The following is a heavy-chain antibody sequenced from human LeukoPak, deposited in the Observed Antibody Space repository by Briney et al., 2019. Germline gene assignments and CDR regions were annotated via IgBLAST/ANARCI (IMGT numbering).Heavy chain of an antibody. CDR2: ISGSGGST. Sequence: PGGSLRLSCTASGFTFSSYPMTWVRQAPGKGLEWVSAISGSGGSTYYADSVKGRFTISRDTSKNTLYLQMNSLRAEDTAVYYCAKSKFATSGYDGSLDFWGQGTLVTVSS. V-gene: IGHV3-23*01. D-gene: IGHD5-12*01. CDR1: GFTFSSYP. CDR3: AKSKFATSGYDGSLDF. J-gene: IGHJ4*02.